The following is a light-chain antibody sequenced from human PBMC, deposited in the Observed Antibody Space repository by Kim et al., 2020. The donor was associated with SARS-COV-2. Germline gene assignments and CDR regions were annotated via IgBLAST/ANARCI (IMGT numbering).Light chain of an antibody. J-gene: IGLJ3*02. V-gene: IGLV1-51*01. CDR1: SSNIGKNY. CDR2: DDD. CDR3: ATWDSSLSAVV. Sequence: GRKLTSSCSGSSSNIGKNYVSLYQQLPGTAPKLLMYDDDERPSGIPDRFSGSKSGTSGTLDLSGLQTGDEADYYCATWDSSLSAVVFGGGTQLTVL.